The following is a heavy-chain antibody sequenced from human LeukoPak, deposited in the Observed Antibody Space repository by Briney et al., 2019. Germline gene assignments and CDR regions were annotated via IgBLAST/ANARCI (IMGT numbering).Heavy chain of an antibody. V-gene: IGHV1-69*01. CDR1: GGSFSSFV. CDR2: IIPMFDAP. J-gene: IGHJ4*02. D-gene: IGHD2-8*01. CDR3: ATSFGV. Sequence: ASVKVSCKASGGSFSSFVLSWVRQAPGPGLEWMGVIIPMFDAPKYAQKFQGRVTINADDSTSTAYMELNSLKSEDTAVYFCATSFGVWGQGSLVTVSS.